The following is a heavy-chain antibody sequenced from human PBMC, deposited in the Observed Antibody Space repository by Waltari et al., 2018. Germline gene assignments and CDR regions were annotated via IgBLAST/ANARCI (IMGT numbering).Heavy chain of an antibody. D-gene: IGHD1-26*01. CDR1: GYTFTSYY. J-gene: IGHJ4*02. CDR2: INPSGGST. Sequence: QVQLVQSGAEVKKPGASVKVSCKASGYTFTSYYMHWVRQAPGQGLEWMGIINPSGGSTSYAKKFQGGVTMTRDTSTSTVYMELSSLRSEDTAVYYCAIFGRVGPPDWGQGTLVTVSS. V-gene: IGHV1-46*01. CDR3: AIFGRVGPPD.